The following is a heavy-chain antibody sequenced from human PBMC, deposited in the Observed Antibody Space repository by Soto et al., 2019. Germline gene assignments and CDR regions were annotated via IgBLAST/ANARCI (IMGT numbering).Heavy chain of an antibody. Sequence: PSETLSLTCTVSGGSISSSSYYWGWIRQPPGKGLEWIGSIYYSGSTYYNPSLKSRVTISVDTSKNQFSLKLSSVTAADTAVYYCPRPRSLQWFGELLGXFDPWGQGTLVTVSS. D-gene: IGHD3-10*01. CDR1: GGSISSSSYY. CDR3: PRPRSLQWFGELLGXFDP. J-gene: IGHJ5*02. V-gene: IGHV4-39*01. CDR2: IYYSGST.